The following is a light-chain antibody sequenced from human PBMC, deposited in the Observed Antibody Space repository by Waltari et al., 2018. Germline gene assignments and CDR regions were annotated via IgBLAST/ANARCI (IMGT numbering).Light chain of an antibody. V-gene: IGKV1-39*01. Sequence: DIQMTHSPSSLSASVGDRVTIPCRPSQTIGTYLNWYQQKPGKAPKLLIYTVSNLQSVVPSRFSGSGSGTDCTLTITRLQPDDVATYYCKQSYTTPRTFGQGTKLEIK. CDR2: TVS. CDR1: QTIGTY. J-gene: IGKJ2*01. CDR3: KQSYTTPRT.